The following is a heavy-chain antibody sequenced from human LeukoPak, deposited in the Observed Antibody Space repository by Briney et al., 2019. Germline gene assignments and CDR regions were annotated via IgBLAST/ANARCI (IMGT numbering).Heavy chain of an antibody. J-gene: IGHJ4*02. CDR2: ITHSGST. CDR1: GRSFSGYY. CDR3: ARAIVVVPAATSDYFDY. V-gene: IGHV4-34*01. D-gene: IGHD2-2*01. Sequence: PSETLSLTCAVSGRSFSGYYWSWIRQPPGKGLEWIGEITHSGSTNYYTALKSRVTILVGTSNNQFFLKLSSVTAADTAVYYCARAIVVVPAATSDYFDYWGQGTLVTVSS.